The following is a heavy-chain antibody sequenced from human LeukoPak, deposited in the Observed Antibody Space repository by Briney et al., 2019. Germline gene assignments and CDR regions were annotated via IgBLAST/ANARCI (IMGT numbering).Heavy chain of an antibody. CDR3: ARRTIFGVVIDY. J-gene: IGHJ4*02. V-gene: IGHV4-38-2*01. Sequence: SETLSLTXAVSGYSIRSGYYWGWIRQPPGKGLEWIGSIYHSGSTYYNPSLKSRVTISVDTSKNQFSLKLSSVTAADTAVYYCARRTIFGVVIDYWGQGTLVTVSS. CDR1: GYSIRSGYY. CDR2: IYHSGST. D-gene: IGHD3-3*01.